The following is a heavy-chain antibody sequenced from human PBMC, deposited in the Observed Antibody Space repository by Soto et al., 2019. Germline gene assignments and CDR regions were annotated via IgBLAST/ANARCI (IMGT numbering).Heavy chain of an antibody. CDR3: ARIIGCSGGSCYSNDYYYMDV. CDR1: GYTFTSYD. CDR2: MNPNSGNT. V-gene: IGHV1-8*01. D-gene: IGHD2-15*01. Sequence: ASVKVSCKASGYTFTSYDINWVRQATGQGLEWMGWMNPNSGNTGYAQKFQGRVTMTRNTSISTAYMELSSLRSEDTDVYYCARIIGCSGGSCYSNDYYYMDVWGKGTTVTVSS. J-gene: IGHJ6*03.